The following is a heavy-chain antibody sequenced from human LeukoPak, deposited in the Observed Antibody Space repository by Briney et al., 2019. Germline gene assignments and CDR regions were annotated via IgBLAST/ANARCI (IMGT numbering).Heavy chain of an antibody. D-gene: IGHD1-26*01. CDR1: GGSISSYY. J-gene: IGHJ4*02. CDR3: ARDVTGSYRPTFDY. CDR2: IHYSGTT. Sequence: PSETLSLTCTVSGGSISSYYWSWIRQPPGKGLEWIGSIHYSGTTNYNPSLKSRVTISVDTPKNQFSLKLNSVTAADTAVYYCARDVTGSYRPTFDYWDQGTPVTVSS. V-gene: IGHV4-59*01.